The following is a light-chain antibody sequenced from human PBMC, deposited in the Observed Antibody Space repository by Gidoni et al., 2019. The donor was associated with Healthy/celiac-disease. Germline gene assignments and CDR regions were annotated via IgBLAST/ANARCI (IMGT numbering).Light chain of an antibody. CDR3: QSADSSGTYVV. Sequence: SYELPQPPSVSVSPGQTARITCSGDALPKQYAYWCQQKPGQAPVLVIYKDSVRPSGIPERFSGSSSGTTVTLTISGVQAEDEADYYCQSADSSGTYVVFGGGTKLTVL. J-gene: IGLJ2*01. CDR2: KDS. V-gene: IGLV3-25*03. CDR1: ALPKQY.